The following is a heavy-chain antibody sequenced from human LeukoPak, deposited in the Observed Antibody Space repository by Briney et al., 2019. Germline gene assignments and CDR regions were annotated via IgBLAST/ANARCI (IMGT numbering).Heavy chain of an antibody. Sequence: SETLSLTCTVSGYSISSGYYWGWIRQPPGEGLEWIGSIYHSGSTYYSPSLKSRVTISVDTSKNQFSLKLSSVTAADTAVYYCARDSTSRGFDYWGQGTLVTVSS. D-gene: IGHD5/OR15-5a*01. J-gene: IGHJ4*02. CDR1: GYSISSGYY. CDR2: IYHSGST. V-gene: IGHV4-38-2*02. CDR3: ARDSTSRGFDY.